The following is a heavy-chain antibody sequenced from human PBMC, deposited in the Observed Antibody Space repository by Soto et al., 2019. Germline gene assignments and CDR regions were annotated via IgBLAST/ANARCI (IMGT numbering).Heavy chain of an antibody. J-gene: IGHJ4*02. CDR3: ASEGMVRGVVDY. D-gene: IGHD3-10*01. V-gene: IGHV4-4*02. Sequence: QVQLQESGPGLVKPSGTLSLTCAASSDSISSRSWWSWVRQPPGKGLEWIGEIYHSGSTNYNPSLKSRVTISVDKSKNQFSLKLSSVTAADTAVYYCASEGMVRGVVDYWGQGTLVTVSS. CDR1: SDSISSRSW. CDR2: IYHSGST.